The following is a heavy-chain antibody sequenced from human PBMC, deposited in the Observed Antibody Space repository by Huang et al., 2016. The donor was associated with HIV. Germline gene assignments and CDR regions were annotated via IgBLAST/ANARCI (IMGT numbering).Heavy chain of an antibody. CDR1: GGSFSTYY. Sequence: QVQLQQWGAGLLKPSETLSLTCAVYGGSFSTYYWSWIRQSPGKGVQWIAEINHTGNTNYTPLLGTLATRAADTSKNQFSLRLKSVTAADAALYYCAGEKNLGGGFESWGQGTLVTVFS. CDR2: INHTGNT. V-gene: IGHV4-34*01. D-gene: IGHD3-16*01. J-gene: IGHJ4*02. CDR3: AGEKNLGGGFES.